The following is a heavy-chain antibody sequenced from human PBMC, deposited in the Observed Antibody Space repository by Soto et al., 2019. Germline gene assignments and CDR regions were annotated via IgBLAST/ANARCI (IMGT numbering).Heavy chain of an antibody. D-gene: IGHD4-4*01. CDR1: GDSISSYTHF. CDR3: ARRAYDYNLD. V-gene: IGHV4-39*01. Sequence: QLQLQESGPGLMKPSETLSLTCTVSGDSISSYTHFWGWIRQPPGKGLEWIGSVYYSGSTYSHPSLKSRVTMAVVTSKNQFSLKLNSVTAADTAVYYCARRAYDYNLDWGQGTLVTVSS. CDR2: VYYSGST. J-gene: IGHJ4*02.